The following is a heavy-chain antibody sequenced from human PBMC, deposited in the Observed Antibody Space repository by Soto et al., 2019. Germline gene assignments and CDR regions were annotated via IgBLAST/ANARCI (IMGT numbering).Heavy chain of an antibody. CDR1: GGSISSYY. Sequence: SETLSLTCTVSGGSISSYYWSWIRQPPGKGLEWIGYIYYSGSTNYNPSLKSRVTISVDTSKNQFSLKLSSVTAADTAVYYCARGGPGSTMVRGTPIDYWGQGTLVTVSS. CDR2: IYYSGST. J-gene: IGHJ4*02. CDR3: ARGGPGSTMVRGTPIDY. D-gene: IGHD3-10*01. V-gene: IGHV4-59*01.